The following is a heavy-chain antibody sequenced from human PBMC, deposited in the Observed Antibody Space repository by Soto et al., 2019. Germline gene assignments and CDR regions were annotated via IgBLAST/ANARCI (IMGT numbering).Heavy chain of an antibody. D-gene: IGHD2-21*01. CDR2: ININGGNT. CDR3: ARRIPFGYGMDV. J-gene: IGHJ6*02. V-gene: IGHV3-64*01. CDR1: GFTFSSYA. Sequence: EVQLVESGGGLVQPGGSLRLSCAASGFTFSSYAMHWVRQAPGKGLEYVSVININGGNTDYARSVKGRFTISRDNSKNTLYLQMGSLRAEDMAVYYCARRIPFGYGMDVWGQGTTVTVSS.